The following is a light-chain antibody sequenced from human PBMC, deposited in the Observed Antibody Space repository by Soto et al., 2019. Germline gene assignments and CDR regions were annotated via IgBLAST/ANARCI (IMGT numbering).Light chain of an antibody. V-gene: IGKV3-15*01. Sequence: IVMTQSPATLSVSLGERATLSCRASQSVSSNLAWYQQKPGQAPRLLIYGASTRATGIPARFSGSGSGTEFTLTISSLQSEDFAVYYCQPYNNWWTFGQGTKVDIK. CDR1: QSVSSN. CDR3: QPYNNWWT. CDR2: GAS. J-gene: IGKJ1*01.